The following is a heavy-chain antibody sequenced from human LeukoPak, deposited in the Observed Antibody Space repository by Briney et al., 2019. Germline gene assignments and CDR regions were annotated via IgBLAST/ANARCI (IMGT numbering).Heavy chain of an antibody. J-gene: IGHJ4*02. V-gene: IGHV3-72*01. CDR2: IRNKAKSYTT. CDR1: GFTFRDHY. Sequence: GGSLSHSCAASGFTFRDHYMDWVRQAPGKGLEWVGHIRNKAKSYTTEYAASVKGRFTISRDDSKNSLYLQMNSLKTEDTAVYYCARVRRTDKNSDNWGQGTLVTVSS. CDR3: ARVRRTDKNSDN.